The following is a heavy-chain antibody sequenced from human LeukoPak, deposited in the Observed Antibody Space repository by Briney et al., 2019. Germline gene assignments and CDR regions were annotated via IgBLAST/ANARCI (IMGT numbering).Heavy chain of an antibody. V-gene: IGHV1-2*02. CDR3: ARGARIAAAGRGQNPLAWFPRKNWFDP. D-gene: IGHD6-13*01. J-gene: IGHJ5*02. CDR1: GYTFTGYY. Sequence: ASVKVSCKASGYTFTGYYIHWVRQAPGQGLEWMGWINPNSGGTNYAQKFQGRVTMTRDTSISTAYMELSRLRSDDTAVYYCARGARIAAAGRGQNPLAWFPRKNWFDPWGQGTLVTVSS. CDR2: INPNSGGT.